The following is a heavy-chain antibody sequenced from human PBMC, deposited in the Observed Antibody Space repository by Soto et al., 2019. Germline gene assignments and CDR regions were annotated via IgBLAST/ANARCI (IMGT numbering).Heavy chain of an antibody. Sequence: ASVKVSCKASGYTFINSYMHWVRQAPGQGLEWMGIFNPSGGSTGYAQKFQARVTMTRDTSTSTVYMELSSLTSEDTAVYYCARGRFCSGSNGPRYYYYGMDFWGQGTTVTVSS. V-gene: IGHV1-46*01. CDR2: FNPSGGST. CDR1: GYTFINSY. D-gene: IGHD2-15*01. J-gene: IGHJ6*02. CDR3: ARGRFCSGSNGPRYYYYGMDF.